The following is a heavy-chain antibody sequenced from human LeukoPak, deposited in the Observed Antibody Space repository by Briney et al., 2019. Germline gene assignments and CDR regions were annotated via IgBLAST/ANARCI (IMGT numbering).Heavy chain of an antibody. Sequence: GGSLRLSCAASGFTFSSYAMHWVRQAPGKGLEWVAVISYDGSNKYYADSVKGRFTISRDNSKNKLYLQMNSLRAEDTAVYYCARIRGSGWYGTAPFDYWGQGTLVTVSS. J-gene: IGHJ4*02. CDR2: ISYDGSNK. V-gene: IGHV3-30*04. CDR1: GFTFSSYA. D-gene: IGHD6-19*01. CDR3: ARIRGSGWYGTAPFDY.